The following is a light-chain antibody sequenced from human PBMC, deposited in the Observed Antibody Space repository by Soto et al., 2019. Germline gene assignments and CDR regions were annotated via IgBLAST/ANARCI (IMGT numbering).Light chain of an antibody. V-gene: IGKV3-11*01. Sequence: EIVLTQSPATLSLSPGERATLSCRAGQSISDYLAWYQQRPGQAPRLLIFDASNRATGVPDRFSGGGSGTDFTLIISSLETEDFAVYYCQQRVNWPPTFGGGNKVEI. CDR3: QQRVNWPPT. J-gene: IGKJ4*01. CDR2: DAS. CDR1: QSISDY.